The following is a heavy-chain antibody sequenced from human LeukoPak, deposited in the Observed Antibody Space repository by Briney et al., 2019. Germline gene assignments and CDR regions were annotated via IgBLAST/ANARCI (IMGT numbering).Heavy chain of an antibody. CDR3: AKATCGGDCFNSGEYFQH. D-gene: IGHD2-21*02. Sequence: PGGSLRLSCAASGFTFSSYWMIWVRQAPGKGLEWVAVISYDGSNKYYADSVKGRFTISRDNSKNTLYLQMNSLRAEDTAVYRCAKATCGGDCFNSGEYFQHWGQGTLVTVSS. J-gene: IGHJ1*01. CDR1: GFTFSSYW. V-gene: IGHV3-30*18. CDR2: ISYDGSNK.